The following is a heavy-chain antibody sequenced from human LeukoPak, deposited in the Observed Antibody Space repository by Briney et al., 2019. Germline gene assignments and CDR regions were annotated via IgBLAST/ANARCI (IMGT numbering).Heavy chain of an antibody. Sequence: ASVKVSCKACGYTFTGYYMHWVRQAPGQGLEWMGWINPNSGGTNYAQKFQGRVTMTRDTSISTAYMELSRLRSDDTAVYYCARVNVQYSPRPYGMDVWGQGTTVTVSS. J-gene: IGHJ6*02. CDR2: INPNSGGT. CDR3: ARVNVQYSPRPYGMDV. D-gene: IGHD4-11*01. V-gene: IGHV1-2*02. CDR1: GYTFTGYY.